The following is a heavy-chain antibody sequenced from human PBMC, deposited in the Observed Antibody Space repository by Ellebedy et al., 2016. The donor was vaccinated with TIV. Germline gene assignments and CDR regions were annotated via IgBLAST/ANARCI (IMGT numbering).Heavy chain of an antibody. Sequence: SETLSLXXTVSGGSISSGSYYWSWIRQPAGKGLEWIGRIYTSGSTNYNPSLKSRVTMSVDTSKNQFSLKLSSVTAADTAVYYCARDPLTLIGWFDPWGQGTLVTVSS. J-gene: IGHJ5*02. D-gene: IGHD2-21*01. CDR2: IYTSGST. V-gene: IGHV4-61*02. CDR3: ARDPLTLIGWFDP. CDR1: GGSISSGSYY.